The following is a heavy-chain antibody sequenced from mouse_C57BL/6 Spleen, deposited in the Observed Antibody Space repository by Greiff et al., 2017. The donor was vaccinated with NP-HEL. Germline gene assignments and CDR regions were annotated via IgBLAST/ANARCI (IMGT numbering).Heavy chain of an antibody. V-gene: IGHV1-39*01. CDR1: GYSFTDYN. D-gene: IGHD1-1*01. J-gene: IGHJ2*01. Sequence: EVKLVESGPELVKPGASVKISCKASGYSFTDYNMNWVKQSNGKSLEWIGVINPNYGTTSYNQKFKGKATLTVDQSSSTAYMQLNSLTSEDSAVYYCAREEDYYGSPYYFDYWGQGTTLTVSS. CDR2: INPNYGTT. CDR3: AREEDYYGSPYYFDY.